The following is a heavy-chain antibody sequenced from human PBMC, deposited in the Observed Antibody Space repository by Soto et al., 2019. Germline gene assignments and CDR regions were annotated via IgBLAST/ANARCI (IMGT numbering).Heavy chain of an antibody. J-gene: IGHJ6*02. V-gene: IGHV3-48*03. D-gene: IGHD2-2*02. CDR2: ISSSGSTI. Sequence: VQLVESGGGLVQPGGSLRLSCAASGFTFSSYEMNWVRQAPGKGLEWVSYISSSGSTIYYADSVKGRFTISRDNAKNSLYLQMNSLRAEDTAVYYCARGNYCSSTSCYTDYYGMDVWGQGTTVTVSS. CDR1: GFTFSSYE. CDR3: ARGNYCSSTSCYTDYYGMDV.